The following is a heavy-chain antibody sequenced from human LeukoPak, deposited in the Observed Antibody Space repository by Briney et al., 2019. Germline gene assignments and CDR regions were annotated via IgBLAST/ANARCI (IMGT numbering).Heavy chain of an antibody. J-gene: IGHJ4*02. D-gene: IGHD6-6*01. Sequence: GGSLRLSCAASGFTFSSYAMSWVRQAPGKGLEWVSAISGSGGSTYHADSVKGRFTISRDNSKNTLYLQMNSLRAEDTAVYYCAKVVGEYNSSSAGLVDYWGQGTLVTVSS. CDR3: AKVVGEYNSSSAGLVDY. V-gene: IGHV3-23*01. CDR1: GFTFSSYA. CDR2: ISGSGGST.